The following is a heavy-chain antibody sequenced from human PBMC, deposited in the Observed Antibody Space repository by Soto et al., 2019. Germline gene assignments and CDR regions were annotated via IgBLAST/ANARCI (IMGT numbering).Heavy chain of an antibody. D-gene: IGHD3-3*01. CDR2: INPATGAA. CDR3: ARGGGVGVAGSAAFDM. Sequence: QLHLVQSGAVVKKPGASVTVSCSASGYPVTAYYMHWVRQAPGRGLEWMGGINPATGAAKYTQTFQGRGTMTRDPSTSTVFMELSRLTSEDTAVFYCARGGGVGVAGSAAFDMWGQGTLVTVSS. V-gene: IGHV1-2*02. J-gene: IGHJ3*02. CDR1: GYPVTAYY.